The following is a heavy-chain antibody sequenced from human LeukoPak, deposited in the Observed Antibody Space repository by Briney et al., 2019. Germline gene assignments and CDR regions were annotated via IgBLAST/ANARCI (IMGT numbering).Heavy chain of an antibody. CDR2: IYYSGST. Sequence: PSETLSLTCTVSGGSISSYYWSWIRQPAGKGLEWIGYIYYSGSTNYNPSLKSRVTISVDTSKNQFSLKLSSVTAADTAVYYCARISYSNYGGHFDYWGQGTLVTVSS. CDR1: GGSISSYY. J-gene: IGHJ4*02. CDR3: ARISYSNYGGHFDY. D-gene: IGHD4-11*01. V-gene: IGHV4-59*01.